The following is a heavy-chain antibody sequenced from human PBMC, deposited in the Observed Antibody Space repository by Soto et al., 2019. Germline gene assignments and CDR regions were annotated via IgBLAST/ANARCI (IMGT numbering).Heavy chain of an antibody. V-gene: IGHV1-24*01. CDR3: ATGVIAARPGKDYYYYYGMDV. CDR2: FDPEDGET. J-gene: IGHJ6*02. D-gene: IGHD6-6*01. CDR1: GYTLTELS. Sequence: ASVKVSFKVSGYTLTELSMHWVRQAPGKGLEWMGGFDPEDGETIYAQKFQGRVTMTEDTSTDTAYMELSSLRSEDTAVYYCATGVIAARPGKDYYYYYGMDVWGQGTTVTVSS.